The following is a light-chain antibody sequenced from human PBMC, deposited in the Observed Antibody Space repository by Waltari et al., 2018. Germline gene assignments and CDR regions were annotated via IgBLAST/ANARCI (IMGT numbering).Light chain of an antibody. CDR2: RDD. CDR3: QAWDSSAFV. Sequence: SYEVTQPPSVSVSPRQRATITCSGENLGSKYLSWYQQKSGQSPVLVIYRDDKRPSGIPERFSGSNSGNTATLTISGTQPMDEADYYCQAWDSSAFVFGAGTKVTVL. CDR1: NLGSKY. V-gene: IGLV3-1*01. J-gene: IGLJ1*01.